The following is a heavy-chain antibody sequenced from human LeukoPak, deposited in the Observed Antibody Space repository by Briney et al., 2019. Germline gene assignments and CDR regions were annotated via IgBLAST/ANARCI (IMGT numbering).Heavy chain of an antibody. Sequence: GASVKVSCKASGYTFTNYDINWVRQATGQGLEWMGWMNPNSGNTGYAQQFQGRVTITRNTSISTAYMELSSLRSEDTAVYYCARGRDQFTIFGTPYYMDVWGKGTTVTVSS. CDR3: ARGRDQFTIFGTPYYMDV. CDR1: GYTFTNYD. V-gene: IGHV1-8*03. D-gene: IGHD3-3*01. CDR2: MNPNSGNT. J-gene: IGHJ6*03.